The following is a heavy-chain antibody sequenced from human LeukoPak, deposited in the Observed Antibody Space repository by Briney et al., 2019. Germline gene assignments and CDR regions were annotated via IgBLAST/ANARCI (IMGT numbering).Heavy chain of an antibody. D-gene: IGHD3-22*01. CDR2: ISYDGSNK. CDR1: GFTFSSYA. J-gene: IGHJ4*02. Sequence: GRSLRLSRAASGFTFSSYAMHWVRQAPGKGLEWVAVISYDGSNKYYADSVKGRFTISRDNSKNTLYLQMNSLRAEDTAVYYCARDYDSSGYLDYWGQGTLVTVSS. CDR3: ARDYDSSGYLDY. V-gene: IGHV3-30-3*01.